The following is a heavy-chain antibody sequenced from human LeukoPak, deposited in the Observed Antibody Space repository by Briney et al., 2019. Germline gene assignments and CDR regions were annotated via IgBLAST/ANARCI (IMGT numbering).Heavy chain of an antibody. Sequence: GGSLRLSCAASGFTFSSYGMHWVRQAPGKGLEWVAVIWYGGSNKYYADSVKGRFTISRDNSKNSLYLQMNSLRAEDTAVYYCAKDRGIAAAGIDYWGQGTLVTVSS. J-gene: IGHJ4*02. CDR1: GFTFSSYG. CDR3: AKDRGIAAAGIDY. D-gene: IGHD6-13*01. V-gene: IGHV3-33*06. CDR2: IWYGGSNK.